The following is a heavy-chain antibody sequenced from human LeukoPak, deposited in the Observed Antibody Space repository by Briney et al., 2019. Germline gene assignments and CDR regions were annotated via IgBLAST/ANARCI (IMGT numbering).Heavy chain of an antibody. CDR2: INYSGST. Sequence: PAETLPLTCNVSGGTISSYYWNWIRQPPGKGLEWIGDINYSGSTKYNPSLKSRVAISVDTSKDQFFLKVSSVTAADTAVYFCARGAGKPDIWGRGTLVTDFS. D-gene: IGHD6-13*01. CDR1: GGTISSYY. CDR3: ARGAGKPDI. J-gene: IGHJ4*02. V-gene: IGHV4-59*01.